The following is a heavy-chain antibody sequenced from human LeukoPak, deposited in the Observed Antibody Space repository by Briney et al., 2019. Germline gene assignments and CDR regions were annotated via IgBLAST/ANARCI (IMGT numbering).Heavy chain of an antibody. V-gene: IGHV3-21*01. CDR3: AKDHPYGGYGKDFDY. Sequence: PGGSLRLSCAASGFTFSSYSMIWVRQAPGKGLEWVSSISSSSSYIYYADSVKGRFTISRDNSKNTLYLQMNSLRAEDTAVYYCAKDHPYGGYGKDFDYWGQGTLVTVSS. CDR1: GFTFSSYS. CDR2: ISSSSSYI. D-gene: IGHD5-12*01. J-gene: IGHJ4*02.